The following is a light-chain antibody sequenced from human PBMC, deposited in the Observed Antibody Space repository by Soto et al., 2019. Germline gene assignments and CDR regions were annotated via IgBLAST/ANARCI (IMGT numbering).Light chain of an antibody. Sequence: SSLTQPASVSGSPGQSVTISCTGTRSEVGGYDYVSWYQQLPGKAPKLLIYDVNNRPSGVSHRFSGSKSGNTASLTISGLQAEDEADYYCSSYTGSSTFVFGTGTKVTVL. CDR2: DVN. CDR1: RSEVGGYDY. J-gene: IGLJ1*01. V-gene: IGLV2-14*01. CDR3: SSYTGSSTFV.